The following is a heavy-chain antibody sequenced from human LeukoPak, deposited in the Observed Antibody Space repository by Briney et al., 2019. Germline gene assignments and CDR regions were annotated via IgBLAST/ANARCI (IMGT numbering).Heavy chain of an antibody. D-gene: IGHD3-22*01. CDR2: FDPEDGET. J-gene: IGHJ4*02. V-gene: IGHV1-24*01. CDR1: GYTLTELS. Sequence: ASVKVSCKVSGYTLTELSMHWVRQAPGKGLEWMGGFDPEDGETIYAQKFQGRVTMTVDTSTDTAYMELSSLRSEDTAVYYCATPNYYDSSGYYRKRGVFDYWGQGTLVTVSS. CDR3: ATPNYYDSSGYYRKRGVFDY.